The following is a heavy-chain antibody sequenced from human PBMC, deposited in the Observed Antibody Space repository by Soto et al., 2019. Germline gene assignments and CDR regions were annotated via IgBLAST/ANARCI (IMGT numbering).Heavy chain of an antibody. V-gene: IGHV1-69*12. Sequence: QVQLVQSGAEVKKPGSSVKVSCKTSGGTFRTSAISWVRQAPGQGLEWMGGIMPVFPTPDYAQKFQGRVTITADESTGTAYMELSSLRSEDTAVYYCARDTDRQQLGGNYYYIMDVWGQGTKVTVYS. J-gene: IGHJ6*01. CDR1: GGTFRTSA. CDR3: ARDTDRQQLGGNYYYIMDV. CDR2: IMPVFPTP. D-gene: IGHD3-3*02.